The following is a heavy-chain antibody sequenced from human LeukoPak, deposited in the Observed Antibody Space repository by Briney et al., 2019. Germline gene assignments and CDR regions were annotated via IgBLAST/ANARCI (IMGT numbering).Heavy chain of an antibody. Sequence: ASVKVSCKVSGYTLTELSMHWVRQAPGKGLEWMGGFDPEDGETIYAQKFQGRVTMTEDTSTDTAYMELSSLRSEDTAVYYCATIELTGAMAAFDIWGRGTMVTVSS. CDR2: FDPEDGET. V-gene: IGHV1-24*01. J-gene: IGHJ3*02. D-gene: IGHD7-27*01. CDR3: ATIELTGAMAAFDI. CDR1: GYTLTELS.